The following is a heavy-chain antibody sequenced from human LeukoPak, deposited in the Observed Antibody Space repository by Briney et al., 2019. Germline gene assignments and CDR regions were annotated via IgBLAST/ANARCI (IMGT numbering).Heavy chain of an antibody. CDR3: AGPVAGMYNWFDP. CDR1: GYTFTSYA. D-gene: IGHD6-19*01. CDR2: INAGNGNT. Sequence: ASVKVSCKASGYTFTSYAMHWVRQAPGQRLEWMGWINAGNGNTKYSQKFQGRVTITRDTSASTAYMELSSLRSEDTAVYYCAGPVAGMYNWFDPWGQGTLVTVSS. J-gene: IGHJ5*02. V-gene: IGHV1-3*01.